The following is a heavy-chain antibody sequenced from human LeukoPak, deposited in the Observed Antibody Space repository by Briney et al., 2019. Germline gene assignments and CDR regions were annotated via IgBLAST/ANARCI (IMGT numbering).Heavy chain of an antibody. CDR1: GGSIRSSNYF. D-gene: IGHD2-2*01. CDR2: IHYSGST. Sequence: SETLSLTCSVSGGSIRSSNYFWDWIRQPPGKGLEWIGSIHYSGSTYYNPSLKSRVTLSLDTSKSQFSLKLSSVTAADTALYSCTGHVGTCSSTNCYPWTDYYYGMDVWGQGTTVTVSS. CDR3: TGHVGTCSSTNCYPWTDYYYGMDV. J-gene: IGHJ6*02. V-gene: IGHV4-39*01.